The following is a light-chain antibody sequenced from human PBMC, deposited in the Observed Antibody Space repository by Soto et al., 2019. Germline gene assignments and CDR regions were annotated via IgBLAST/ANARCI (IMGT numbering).Light chain of an antibody. CDR1: SSDIGAYDY. J-gene: IGLJ2*01. V-gene: IGLV2-8*01. Sequence: QSALTQPASLSGSPGQSITISCTGTSSDIGAYDYVSWFQQHPGKAPKLMISEVSERPSGVPDRFSGSKSGNTASLTVSGLQAGDEADYYCSSYAGTKTLVFGGGTKLTVL. CDR3: SSYAGTKTLV. CDR2: EVS.